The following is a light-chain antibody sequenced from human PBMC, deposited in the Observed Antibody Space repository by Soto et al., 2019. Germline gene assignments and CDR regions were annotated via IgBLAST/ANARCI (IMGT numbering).Light chain of an antibody. CDR3: QQYGSSPWT. Sequence: EIVLTQSPGTLSLSPGERATLSCRASQSVSSSYLAWYQLKPGQAPRLLIYVASSRATGIPDRFSGSGSGTDFTLTISRLEPEDFAVYYCQQYGSSPWTLGQGTKVEIK. CDR2: VAS. V-gene: IGKV3-20*01. J-gene: IGKJ1*01. CDR1: QSVSSSY.